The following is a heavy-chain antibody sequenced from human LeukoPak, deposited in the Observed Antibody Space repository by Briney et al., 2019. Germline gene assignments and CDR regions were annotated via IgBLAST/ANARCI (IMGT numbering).Heavy chain of an antibody. Sequence: GSLRLSCAASGFTFSSHDMHWVRQATGKGLEWVSAIGTAGDTYYPGSVKGRFTISRENAKNSLYLQMNSLRAGDTAVYYCARARGYCSGGSCPDAFDIWGQGTMVTVSS. CDR3: ARARGYCSGGSCPDAFDI. CDR1: GFTFSSHD. CDR2: IGTAGDT. J-gene: IGHJ3*02. V-gene: IGHV3-13*01. D-gene: IGHD2-15*01.